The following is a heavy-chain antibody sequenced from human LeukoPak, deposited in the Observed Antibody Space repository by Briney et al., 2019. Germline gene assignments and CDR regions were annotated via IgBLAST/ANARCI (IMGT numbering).Heavy chain of an antibody. V-gene: IGHV1-2*02. J-gene: IGHJ5*02. CDR1: GYTFTGYY. Sequence: GASVKVSCKASGYTFTGYYMHWVRQAPGQGLEWMGWINPNSGGTNYAQKFQGRVTMTRDTSISTAYMELSRLRSDDTAVYYCARDQSITMIVVVHGGFDPWGQGTLVTVSS. CDR2: INPNSGGT. CDR3: ARDQSITMIVVVHGGFDP. D-gene: IGHD3-22*01.